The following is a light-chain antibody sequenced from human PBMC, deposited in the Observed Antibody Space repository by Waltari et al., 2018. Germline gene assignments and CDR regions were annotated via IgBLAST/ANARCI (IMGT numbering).Light chain of an antibody. Sequence: DIQMTQSPSTLSASVGDRVHITCRASQSISSWLAWYQQKPGKAPKLMIYKASSLESWVPSRFSGSGSGTEFTLTISSLQPEDFATYYCQQYNSYSYTFGQGTKLEIK. J-gene: IGKJ2*01. CDR1: QSISSW. CDR2: KAS. V-gene: IGKV1-5*03. CDR3: QQYNSYSYT.